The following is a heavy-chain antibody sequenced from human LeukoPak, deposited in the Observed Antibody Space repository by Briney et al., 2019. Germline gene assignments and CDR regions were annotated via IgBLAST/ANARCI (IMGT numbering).Heavy chain of an antibody. CDR1: GFTFSSYA. J-gene: IGHJ4*02. Sequence: PGGSLRLSCAASGFTFSSYAMSWVRQAPGKVLEWVSVISGSGGNTYYADSVKGRFTISRDNSKNTLYLRMNSLRAEDTAVYYCAKGFFHVVVAATRIPITFDYWGQGTLVTVSS. CDR2: ISGSGGNT. D-gene: IGHD2-15*01. CDR3: AKGFFHVVVAATRIPITFDY. V-gene: IGHV3-23*01.